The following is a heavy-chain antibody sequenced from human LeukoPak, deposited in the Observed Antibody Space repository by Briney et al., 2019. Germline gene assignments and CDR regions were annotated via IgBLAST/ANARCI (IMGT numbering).Heavy chain of an antibody. V-gene: IGHV3-23*01. CDR3: AKLTIRGGYDGNDY. CDR2: ISGSGGST. D-gene: IGHD5-12*01. J-gene: IGHJ4*02. Sequence: GGSLRPSCAASGFTFSSYAMSWVRQAPGKGLEWVSAISGSGGSTYYADSVKGRFTISRDNSKNTLYLQMNSLRAEDTAVYYCAKLTIRGGYDGNDYWGQGTLVTVSS. CDR1: GFTFSSYA.